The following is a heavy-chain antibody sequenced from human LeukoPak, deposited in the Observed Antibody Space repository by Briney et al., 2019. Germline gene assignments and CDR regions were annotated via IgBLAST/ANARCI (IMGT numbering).Heavy chain of an antibody. CDR1: GYSFISYW. D-gene: IGHD1-26*01. V-gene: IGHV5-10-1*01. CDR2: IDPSDSYT. Sequence: GESLKISCKGSGYSFISYWISWVRQMPGKSLEWMGRIDPSDSYTNYSPSFQGHVTISADKSISTAYLQWTSLKASDTAMYYCARRGSGRYLSDFWGEGTLVSVSS. J-gene: IGHJ4*02. CDR3: ARRGSGRYLSDF.